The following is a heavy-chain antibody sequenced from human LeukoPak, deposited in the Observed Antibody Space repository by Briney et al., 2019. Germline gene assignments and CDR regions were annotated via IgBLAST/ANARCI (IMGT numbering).Heavy chain of an antibody. D-gene: IGHD2-2*01. CDR2: IWDDGSKT. Sequence: PGGSLRLSCAASGFTFSSYGMHWVRQAPGKGLEWVAVIWDDGSKTYYADSVKGRFTISRDNSKNTLYLQMNSLRVEDTAVYYCANLVRAANSDYWGQGTLVTVSS. CDR3: ANLVRAANSDY. CDR1: GFTFSSYG. J-gene: IGHJ4*02. V-gene: IGHV3-33*06.